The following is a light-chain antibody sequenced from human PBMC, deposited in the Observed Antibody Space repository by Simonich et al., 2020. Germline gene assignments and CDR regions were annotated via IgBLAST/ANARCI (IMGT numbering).Light chain of an antibody. CDR2: WAS. CDR3: QQYYSTPTWT. CDR1: QSVLYSSNNKKY. Sequence: DIVMTQSPDSLAVSLGERATINFKSSQSVLYSSNNKKYLASYPQKPGQPPKLLIYWASTREAGVTDRVSGSGSGTDFTLTISSLQAEDVAVYYCQQYYSTPTWTFGQGTKVEIK. V-gene: IGKV4-1*01. J-gene: IGKJ1*01.